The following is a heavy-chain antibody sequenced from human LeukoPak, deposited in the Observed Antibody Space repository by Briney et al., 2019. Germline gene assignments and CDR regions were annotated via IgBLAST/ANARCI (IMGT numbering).Heavy chain of an antibody. CDR2: IYSGGST. J-gene: IGHJ4*02. V-gene: IGHV3-53*01. Sequence: GGSLRLSCAASGFTVSSNYMSWVRQAPGKGLEWVSVIYSGGSTYYADSVKGRFTISRDNSKNTLYLQMNSLRAEDTAVYYCARAKRGYYDSSGYYLFDYWGQGTLVTVSS. CDR1: GFTVSSNY. CDR3: ARAKRGYYDSSGYYLFDY. D-gene: IGHD3-22*01.